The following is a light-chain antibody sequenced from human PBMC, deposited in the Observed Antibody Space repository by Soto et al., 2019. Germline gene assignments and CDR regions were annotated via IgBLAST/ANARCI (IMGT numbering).Light chain of an antibody. Sequence: EIVMTHSPATLSVSPGERATLSCRASQSVRDNLAWYQQKPGQAPRLLISGASTRATGIPVRVSGSGSGTEFTLTSNSLQSEDFALYFCQQCNNLPYTFGQGTKQEIK. CDR2: GAS. J-gene: IGKJ2*01. CDR3: QQCNNLPYT. V-gene: IGKV3-15*01. CDR1: QSVRDN.